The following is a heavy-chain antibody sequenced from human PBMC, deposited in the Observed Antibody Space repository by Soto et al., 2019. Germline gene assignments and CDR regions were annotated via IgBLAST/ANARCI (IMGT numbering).Heavy chain of an antibody. V-gene: IGHV3-48*01. Sequence: GXSLRLSCAASGFTFSTYNLNWLRQAPVNGLEWISYISDSSSTIHYADSVKGRFTISRDNAKNSLYRQMNSLRAEDTAVYYCARDDYPYYDDSSGYHFDYWGQGALVTVSS. CDR2: ISDSSSTI. CDR3: ARDDYPYYDDSSGYHFDY. CDR1: GFTFSTYN. J-gene: IGHJ4*02. D-gene: IGHD3-22*01.